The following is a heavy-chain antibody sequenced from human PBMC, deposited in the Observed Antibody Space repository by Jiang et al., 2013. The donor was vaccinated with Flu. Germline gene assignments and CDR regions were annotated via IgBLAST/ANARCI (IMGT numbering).Heavy chain of an antibody. V-gene: IGHV1-69*06. CDR3: ARADYYGSGSYEYYFDY. J-gene: IGHJ4*02. CDR1: TFSSYA. Sequence: TFSSYAISWVRQAPGQGLEWMGGIIPIFGTANYAQKFQGRVTITADKSTSTAYMELSSLRSEDTAVYYCARADYYGSGSYEYYFDYWGQGTLVTVSS. D-gene: IGHD3-10*01. CDR2: IIPIFGTA.